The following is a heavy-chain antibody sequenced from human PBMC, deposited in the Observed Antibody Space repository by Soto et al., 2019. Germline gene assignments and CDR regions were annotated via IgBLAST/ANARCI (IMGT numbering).Heavy chain of an antibody. V-gene: IGHV1-69*08. Sequence: QVQLMQSGAEVKKPGSSVRVSCKASGGTFTSNSFSWVRQAPGQGLEWMGRIIPIVDTATYAQKFQDRVTITADRSTSTAYLELRSLRSDDTAVYYCARGYCSGGSCYGYYGMDVWGQGTTVTVSS. CDR2: IIPIVDTA. D-gene: IGHD2-15*01. J-gene: IGHJ6*02. CDR1: GGTFTSNS. CDR3: ARGYCSGGSCYGYYGMDV.